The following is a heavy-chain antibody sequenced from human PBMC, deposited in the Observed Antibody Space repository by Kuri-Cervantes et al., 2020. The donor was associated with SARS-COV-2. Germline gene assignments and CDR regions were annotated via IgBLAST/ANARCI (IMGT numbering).Heavy chain of an antibody. J-gene: IGHJ4*02. CDR3: ARLTTSYFDY. V-gene: IGHV4-39*01. CDR2: IYYSGST. D-gene: IGHD4-11*01. Sequence: SETLSLTCTVSGGSISSSSYYWGWIRQPPGKGLEWIGSIYYSGSTYYNPSLKSRVTISVDTSKNQFSLKLSSVTAADTAVYYCARLTTSYFDYWGQGTPVTVSS. CDR1: GGSISSSSYY.